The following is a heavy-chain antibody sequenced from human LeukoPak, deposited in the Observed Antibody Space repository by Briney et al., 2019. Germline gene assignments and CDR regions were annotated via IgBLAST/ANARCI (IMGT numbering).Heavy chain of an antibody. CDR3: ARDRGGGWFDP. V-gene: IGHV4-59*12. CDR2: IYYSGST. D-gene: IGHD3-16*01. CDR1: GGSIGSYY. J-gene: IGHJ5*02. Sequence: SETLSLTCTVSGGSIGSYYWSWIRQPPGKGLEWIGYIYYSGSTNYNPSLKSRVTISVDTSKNQFSLKLSSVTAADTAVYYCARDRGGGWFDPWGQGILVTVSS.